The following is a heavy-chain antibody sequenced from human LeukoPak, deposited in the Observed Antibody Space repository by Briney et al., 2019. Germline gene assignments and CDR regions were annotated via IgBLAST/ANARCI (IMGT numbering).Heavy chain of an antibody. CDR2: IYATGST. CDR1: SAFIRSYW. CDR3: ARQGYTASYYFLDF. Sequence: SETLSLTCDVSSAFIRSYWWGWVRQPAGKGLEGIGRIYATGSTKFNPSLKSRLTMSMDTSTNQLSLKLSLKLTDVTAGGGAVYYCARQGYTASYYFLDFWSQGTLVTVSP. J-gene: IGHJ4*02. D-gene: IGHD1-26*01. V-gene: IGHV4-4*07.